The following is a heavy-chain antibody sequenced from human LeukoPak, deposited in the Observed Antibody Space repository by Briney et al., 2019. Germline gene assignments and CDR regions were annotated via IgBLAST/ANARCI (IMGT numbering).Heavy chain of an antibody. V-gene: IGHV3-21*01. Sequence: GGSLRLSCAASGFTFSSYSMNWVRQAPGKGLEWVSSITSSSSYIYYADSVKGRFTISRHDAKNSLYLQLNSLRAEDTAVYYCVRLYDDYTNGHFDSWGQGTLVTVSS. CDR3: VRLYDDYTNGHFDS. CDR2: ITSSSSYI. J-gene: IGHJ4*02. D-gene: IGHD4-11*01. CDR1: GFTFSSYS.